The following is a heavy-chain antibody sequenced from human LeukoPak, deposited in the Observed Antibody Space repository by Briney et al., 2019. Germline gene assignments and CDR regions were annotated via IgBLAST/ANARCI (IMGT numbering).Heavy chain of an antibody. D-gene: IGHD4-23*01. CDR3: ARDSEFYGYGGNFAFDI. Sequence: SVKVSCKASGGTFSSYAISWVRQAPGQGLEWMGRIIPILGIANYAQKFQGRVTITADKSTSTAYMELSSLRSEDTAVYYCARDSEFYGYGGNFAFDIWGQGTMVTVSS. J-gene: IGHJ3*02. CDR1: GGTFSSYA. CDR2: IIPILGIA. V-gene: IGHV1-69*04.